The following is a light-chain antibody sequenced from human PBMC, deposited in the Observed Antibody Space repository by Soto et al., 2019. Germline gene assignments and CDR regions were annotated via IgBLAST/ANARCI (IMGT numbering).Light chain of an antibody. J-gene: IGKJ5*01. CDR3: QQDGSSPIT. Sequence: TVMTQSPDTLSVSPGESATLSCRASRDVSTNLAWFQQKPVQTPRLVLYGASKRATGIPARFSGSGSGTHFTLTISSLQSEDFGVYYCQQDGSSPITFGQGTRLEI. CDR1: RDVSTN. CDR2: GAS. V-gene: IGKV3-15*01.